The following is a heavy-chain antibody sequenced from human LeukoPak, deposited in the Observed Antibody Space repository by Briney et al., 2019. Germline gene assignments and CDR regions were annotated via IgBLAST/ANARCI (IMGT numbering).Heavy chain of an antibody. CDR3: ARDRKRATPN. CDR2: ISSSGDTI. Sequence: NPGGSLRLSCAASGFTFSDYYMSWIRQAPGKGLEWISYISSSGDTIFYADSVKGRFTISRDNSKNTLSLQMNSLRAEDTAVYYCARDRKRATPNWGQGTLVTVSS. D-gene: IGHD5-24*01. J-gene: IGHJ4*02. CDR1: GFTFSDYY. V-gene: IGHV3-11*04.